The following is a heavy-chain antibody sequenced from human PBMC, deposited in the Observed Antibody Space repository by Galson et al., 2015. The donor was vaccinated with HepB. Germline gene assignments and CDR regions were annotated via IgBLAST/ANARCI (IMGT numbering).Heavy chain of an antibody. Sequence: SLRLSCAASGFTVSSTYMSWVRQAPGKGLEWVSVIYNSGSAYYADSVKGRFTISRHNSKNTLYLQMDSLRPEDTAVYYCAREWRGNVRDYYGMDVWGQGTTVTVSS. J-gene: IGHJ6*02. D-gene: IGHD3-10*01. CDR3: AREWRGNVRDYYGMDV. V-gene: IGHV3-53*04. CDR1: GFTVSSTY. CDR2: IYNSGSA.